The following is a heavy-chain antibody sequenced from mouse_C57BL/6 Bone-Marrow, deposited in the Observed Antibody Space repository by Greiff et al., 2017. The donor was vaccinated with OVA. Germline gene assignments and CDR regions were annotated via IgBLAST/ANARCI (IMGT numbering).Heavy chain of an antibody. J-gene: IGHJ2*01. CDR1: GFTFTDYY. Sequence: EVKLMESGGGLVQPGGSLSLSCAASGFTFTDYYMSWVRQPPGKALEWLGFIRNKANGYTTEYSASVKGRVTISRDKSQSNLYLQMKALRAEDRATYYCSRDGGNWDVSFYYWGQGHTLTVS. V-gene: IGHV7-3*01. CDR3: SRDGGNWDVSFYY. CDR2: IRNKANGYTT. D-gene: IGHD4-1*01.